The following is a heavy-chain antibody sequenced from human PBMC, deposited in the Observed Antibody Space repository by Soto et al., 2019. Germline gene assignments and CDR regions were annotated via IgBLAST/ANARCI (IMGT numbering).Heavy chain of an antibody. CDR1: GFTFSSYG. D-gene: IGHD3-22*01. CDR3: ARVALEGSSGRDAFDI. J-gene: IGHJ3*02. Sequence: QVQLVESGGGVVQPGRSLRLSCAASGFTFSSYGMHWVRQAPGKGLEWVAVIWYDGSNKYYADSVKGRFTISRDNSKTTLYLQMNSLRAEDTAVYYCARVALEGSSGRDAFDIWGQGTMVTVSS. CDR2: IWYDGSNK. V-gene: IGHV3-33*01.